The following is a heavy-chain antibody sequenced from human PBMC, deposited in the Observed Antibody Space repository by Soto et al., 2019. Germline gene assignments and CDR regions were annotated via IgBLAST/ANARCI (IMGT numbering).Heavy chain of an antibody. Sequence: GGSLRLSCAASGFPFSSYAVHWVRLAPGKGLEWVAVISFDGRSKYYGDSVKGRFTISRDNSKNTLYLQMNSLRVEDTAVYYCARDVNEGIGWPLSIDHWGQGTPVTVSS. D-gene: IGHD6-19*01. J-gene: IGHJ4*02. CDR1: GFPFSSYA. V-gene: IGHV3-30*04. CDR3: ARDVNEGIGWPLSIDH. CDR2: ISFDGRSK.